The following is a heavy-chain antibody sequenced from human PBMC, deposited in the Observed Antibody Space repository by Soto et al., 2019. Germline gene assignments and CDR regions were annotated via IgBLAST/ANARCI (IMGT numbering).Heavy chain of an antibody. D-gene: IGHD3-9*01. J-gene: IGHJ4*02. CDR2: IYHSGST. Sequence: SETLSLTCTVSGGSISSGGHYWIWIRQYPGKGLEWIGYIYHSGSTYYNPSLKSRVTISVDTSKNQFSLMLNSVTAADTAVYYCACSTIFVDSWGQGTLVTVSS. CDR3: ACSTIFVDS. V-gene: IGHV4-31*03. CDR1: GGSISSGGHY.